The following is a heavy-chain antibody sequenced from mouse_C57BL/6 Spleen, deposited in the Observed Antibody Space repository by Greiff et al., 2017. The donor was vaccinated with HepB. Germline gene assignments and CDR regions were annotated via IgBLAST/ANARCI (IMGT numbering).Heavy chain of an antibody. J-gene: IGHJ4*01. CDR1: GYAFSSYW. D-gene: IGHD2-2*01. Sequence: LEESGAELVKPGASVKISCKASGYAFSSYWMNWVKQRPGKGLEWIGQIYPGDGDTNYNGKFKGKATLTADKSSSTAYMQLSSLTSEDSAVYFCARTVWLRPRPLAMVYWGQGTSVTVSS. CDR2: IYPGDGDT. V-gene: IGHV1-80*01. CDR3: ARTVWLRPRPLAMVY.